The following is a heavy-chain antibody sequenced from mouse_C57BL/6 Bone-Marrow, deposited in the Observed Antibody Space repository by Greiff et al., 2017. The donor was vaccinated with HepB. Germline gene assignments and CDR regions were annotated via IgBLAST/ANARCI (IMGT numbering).Heavy chain of an antibody. D-gene: IGHD2-4*01. CDR2: IHPNSGST. V-gene: IGHV1-64*01. Sequence: QVQLQQSGAELVKPGASVKLSCKASGYTFTSYWMHWVKQRPGQGLEWIGMIHPNSGSTNYNEKFKSKATLTVDKSSSTAYMQLSSLTSEDSAVYYCARSGLYYDYLFAYWGQGTLVTVSA. CDR3: ARSGLYYDYLFAY. J-gene: IGHJ3*01. CDR1: GYTFTSYW.